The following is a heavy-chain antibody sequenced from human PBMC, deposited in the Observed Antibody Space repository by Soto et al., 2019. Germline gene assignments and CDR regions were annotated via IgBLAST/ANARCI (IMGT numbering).Heavy chain of an antibody. CDR2: INHSGST. J-gene: IGHJ4*02. CDR1: GGSFSGYY. CDR3: ARAQYCSGGYCYTVLGY. V-gene: IGHV4-34*01. Sequence: SETLSLTCAVYGGSFSGYYWSWIRQPPGKGLEWIGEINHSGSTNYNPSLKSRVTISVDTSKNQFSLKLSSVTAADTAVYYCARAQYCSGGYCYTVLGYWGQGTLVPVSS. D-gene: IGHD2-15*01.